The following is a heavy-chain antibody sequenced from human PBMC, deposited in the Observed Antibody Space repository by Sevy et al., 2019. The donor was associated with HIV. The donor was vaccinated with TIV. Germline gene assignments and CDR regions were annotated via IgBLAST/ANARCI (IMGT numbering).Heavy chain of an antibody. D-gene: IGHD3-9*01. CDR3: ARDQYYDMSTVLYAVDV. J-gene: IGHJ6*02. CDR2: VFYFGST. CDR1: GGSASSANDY. V-gene: IGHV4-61*01. Sequence: SETLSLTCSVSGGSASSANDYWSWIRQPPGKGLEWIGYVFYFGSTKYNPSLKSRVTISLDTSKKQFSLKLTSVTAADTAVYYCARDQYYDMSTVLYAVDVWGQGTTVTVSS.